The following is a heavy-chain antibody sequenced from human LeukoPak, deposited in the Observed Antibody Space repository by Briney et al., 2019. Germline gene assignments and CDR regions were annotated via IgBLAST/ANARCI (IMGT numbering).Heavy chain of an antibody. CDR3: ARNPPGIVGAPTHYCYYMDV. J-gene: IGHJ6*03. CDR1: GFNFGGFS. V-gene: IGHV3-7*01. D-gene: IGHD1-26*01. Sequence: GGSLRLSCAASGFNFGGFSMSWVRQAPGKGPERVTHMNEYGGDIFYVDSVKDRFTISRDNAKNSLYLQMNSLTAEDTAVYYCARNPPGIVGAPTHYCYYMDVWGRGTTVTISS. CDR2: MNEYGGDI.